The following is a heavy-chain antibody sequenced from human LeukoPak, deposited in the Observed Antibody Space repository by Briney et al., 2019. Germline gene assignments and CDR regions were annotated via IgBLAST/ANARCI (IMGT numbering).Heavy chain of an antibody. V-gene: IGHV3-49*04. CDR3: TVQVIPSDKWFDP. J-gene: IGHJ5*02. CDR1: GLLFGDYA. Sequence: GSLRLSCTASGLLFGDYAMTWVRQAPGKGLEWVGFIRSKPYGGTAEYAASVKGRFTISRDDSKTIAYLDMNGLKTEDTAVYHCTVQVIPSDKWFDPWGQGTPVTVSS. CDR2: IRSKPYGGTA. D-gene: IGHD2-21*01.